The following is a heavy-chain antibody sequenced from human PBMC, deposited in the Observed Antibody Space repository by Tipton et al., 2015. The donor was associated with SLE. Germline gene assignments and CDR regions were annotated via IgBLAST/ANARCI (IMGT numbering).Heavy chain of an antibody. CDR1: GGSISSNY. D-gene: IGHD2-21*02. CDR2: ISYGGDT. V-gene: IGHV4-59*12. CDR3: TRGMVTWRGAIVGVDV. J-gene: IGHJ6*02. Sequence: TLSLTCSVSGGSISSNYWIWIRQPPGKGLEWIGYISYGGDTNYNPSLKSRVTISVDTSKNQFSLKLSSVTAADTAVYYCTRGMVTWRGAIVGVDVWGQGTTVNVSS.